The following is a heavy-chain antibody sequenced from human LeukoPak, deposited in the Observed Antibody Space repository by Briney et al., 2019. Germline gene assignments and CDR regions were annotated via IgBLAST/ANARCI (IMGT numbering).Heavy chain of an antibody. Sequence: AGRSLRLSCAASGFTFSSYAMHWVRQAPGKGLEWVAVISYDGSNKYYADSVKGRFTISRDNSKNTLYLKMNSLRAEDTAVYYCARGPGRDGYDLDYWGQGTLVTVSS. CDR1: GFTFSSYA. V-gene: IGHV3-30*04. J-gene: IGHJ4*02. CDR2: ISYDGSNK. D-gene: IGHD5-24*01. CDR3: ARGPGRDGYDLDY.